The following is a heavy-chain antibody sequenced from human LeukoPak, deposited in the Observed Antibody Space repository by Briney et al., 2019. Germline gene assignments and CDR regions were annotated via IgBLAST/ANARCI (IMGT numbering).Heavy chain of an antibody. CDR2: IYYSGST. J-gene: IGHJ4*02. Sequence: SETLSLTCTVSGGSISSGDYYWSWIRQPPGKGLEWIGYIYYSGSTYYNPSLKSRVTISVDTSKNQFSLKLSSVTAADTAVYYCARGPFWSGYLAVDYRGQGTLVTVSS. V-gene: IGHV4-30-4*08. CDR1: GGSISSGDYY. D-gene: IGHD3-3*01. CDR3: ARGPFWSGYLAVDY.